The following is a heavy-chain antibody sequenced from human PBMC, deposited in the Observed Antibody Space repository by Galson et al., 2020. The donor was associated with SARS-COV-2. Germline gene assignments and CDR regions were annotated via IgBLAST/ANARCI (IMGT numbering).Heavy chain of an antibody. D-gene: IGHD3-22*01. Sequence: GGSLRLSCAASGYTFDDYGMSWVRQAPGKGLEWVSGINWNGGSTGYADSVKGRFTISRDNAKNSLYLQMNSLRAEDTALYYCARDRGYYDSSGSFDYWGQGNLVTVSS. V-gene: IGHV3-20*04. CDR2: INWNGGST. J-gene: IGHJ4*02. CDR1: GYTFDDYG. CDR3: ARDRGYYDSSGSFDY.